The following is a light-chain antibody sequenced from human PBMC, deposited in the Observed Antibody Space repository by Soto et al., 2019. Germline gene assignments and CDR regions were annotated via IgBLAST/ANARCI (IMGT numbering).Light chain of an antibody. J-gene: IGKJ4*01. CDR3: QQRYNPFT. CDR2: DAS. V-gene: IGKV3-11*01. CDR1: QSVGNY. Sequence: EIVLTQSPATLSLSPGERATLSCRASQSVGNYLAWYQQKPGQGPRLLIYDASNRATGSPARFSGSGSGTDFTLTISSLEPEDFAVYYCQQRYNPFTFGGGTKVEIK.